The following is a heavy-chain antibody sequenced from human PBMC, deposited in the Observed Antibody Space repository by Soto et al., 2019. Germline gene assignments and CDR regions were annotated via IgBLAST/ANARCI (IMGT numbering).Heavy chain of an antibody. V-gene: IGHV1-46*01. CDR2: INPSGGST. J-gene: IGHJ4*02. CDR3: ARAPSTIWFGAVNFDF. CDR1: GYTFTSYY. D-gene: IGHD3-10*01. Sequence: ASVKVSCKASGYTFTSYYMHWVRQAPGQGLEWMGIINPSGGSTSYAQKFQGRVTMTRDTSTSTVYMELSSLRSEDTAVYYCARAPSTIWFGAVNFDFSGQGILVTVSS.